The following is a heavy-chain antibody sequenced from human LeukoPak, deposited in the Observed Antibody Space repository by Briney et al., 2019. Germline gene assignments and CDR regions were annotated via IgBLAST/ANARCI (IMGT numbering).Heavy chain of an antibody. Sequence: PGGSLRLSCAASGFTFSDYYMSWLRQAPGKRLEWVSYISSSSSYTNYADSVKGRFTISRDNAKNSLYLQMNSIRAADTAVYYCARSGSIAVVVPAATLVDYWGQGTLVTVSS. V-gene: IGHV3-11*03. D-gene: IGHD2-2*01. J-gene: IGHJ4*02. CDR1: GFTFSDYY. CDR2: ISSSSSYT. CDR3: ARSGSIAVVVPAATLVDY.